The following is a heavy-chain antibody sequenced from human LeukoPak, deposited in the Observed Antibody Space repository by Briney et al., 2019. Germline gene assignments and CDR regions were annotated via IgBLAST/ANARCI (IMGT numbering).Heavy chain of an antibody. V-gene: IGHV4-30-2*01. J-gene: IGHJ5*02. CDR1: GGSISSGGYS. Sequence: PSETLSLTCAVSGGSISSGGYSWSWIRQPPGKGLEWIGYIYHSGSTYYNPSLKSRVTISVDRSENQFSLKLSSVTAADTAVYYCARGGGFCSSTSCQEWFDPWGQGTLVTVSS. D-gene: IGHD2-2*01. CDR3: ARGGGFCSSTSCQEWFDP. CDR2: IYHSGST.